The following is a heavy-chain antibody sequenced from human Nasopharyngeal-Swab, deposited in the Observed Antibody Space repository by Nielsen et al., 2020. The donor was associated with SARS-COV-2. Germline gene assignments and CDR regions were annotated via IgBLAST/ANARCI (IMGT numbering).Heavy chain of an antibody. CDR2: MNPNSGNT. V-gene: IGHV1-8*01. CDR3: ARDIVVVVAATPYYYYGMDV. Sequence: ASVKVSCKASGYNFTTYDFNWVRQATGQGLEWMGWMNPNSGNTGYAQKFQGRVTMTRNTSISTAYMELSSLRSEDTAVYYCARDIVVVVAATPYYYYGMDVWGQGTTVTVSS. J-gene: IGHJ6*02. CDR1: GYNFTTYD. D-gene: IGHD2-15*01.